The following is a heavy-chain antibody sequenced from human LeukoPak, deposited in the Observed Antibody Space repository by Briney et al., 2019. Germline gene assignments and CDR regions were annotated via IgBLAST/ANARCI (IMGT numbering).Heavy chain of an antibody. CDR1: GFTFSPYT. D-gene: IGHD2/OR15-2a*01. J-gene: IGHJ6*02. CDR3: AREEDSTTIRSSYGMDV. CDR2: ISKGGTNI. Sequence: GGSLRLSCAGSGFTFSPYTMNWVRPAPGKGLEWVSCISKGGTNIYYADSVRGRFTISRDNAKNSLYLQMNSLRAEDTAVYYCAREEDSTTIRSSYGMDVWGQGTTVTVSS. V-gene: IGHV3-21*01.